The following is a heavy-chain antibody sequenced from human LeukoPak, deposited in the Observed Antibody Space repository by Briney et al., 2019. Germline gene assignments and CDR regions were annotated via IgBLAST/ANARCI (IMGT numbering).Heavy chain of an antibody. V-gene: IGHV5-51*01. J-gene: IGHJ6*02. D-gene: IGHD6-19*01. CDR1: GYSFSSYW. CDR2: IYPGDSDT. CDR3: ARRASAVADNYYYYGMDV. Sequence: GESLKISCKGSGYSFSSYWIGWVRQMPGKGLEWMGIIYPGDSDTRYSPSFQGQVTISADKSINTAYLQWSSLKASDTAMYYCARRASAVADNYYYYGMDVWGQGTTVTVSS.